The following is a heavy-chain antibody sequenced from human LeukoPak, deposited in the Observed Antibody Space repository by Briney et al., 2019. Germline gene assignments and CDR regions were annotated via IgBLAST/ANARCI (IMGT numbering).Heavy chain of an antibody. D-gene: IGHD5-12*01. Sequence: SQTLSLTCAISGDSVSSKSAARHWIRQSPSRGLEWLGRTYWRSKWYKNYAVSVKGRITINPDTSKNQFTLQLNSVTPEDTAVYYCARVGYSGTIDFWGQGTLVTVSS. J-gene: IGHJ4*02. CDR2: TYWRSKWYK. CDR3: ARVGYSGTIDF. CDR1: GDSVSSKSAA. V-gene: IGHV6-1*01.